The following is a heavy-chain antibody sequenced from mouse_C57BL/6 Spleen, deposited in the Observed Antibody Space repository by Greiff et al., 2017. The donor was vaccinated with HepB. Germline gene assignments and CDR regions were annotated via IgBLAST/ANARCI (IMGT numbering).Heavy chain of an antibody. Sequence: EVKLMESGEGLVKPGGSLKLSCAASGFTFSSYAMSWVRQTPEKRLEWVAYISSGGDYIYYADTVKGRFTISRDNARNTLYLQMSSLKSEDTAMYYCTRDGRGKRSMGMDYWGQGTSVTVSS. CDR2: ISSGGDYI. CDR3: TRDGRGKRSMGMDY. CDR1: GFTFSSYA. J-gene: IGHJ4*01. D-gene: IGHD2-10*02. V-gene: IGHV5-9-1*02.